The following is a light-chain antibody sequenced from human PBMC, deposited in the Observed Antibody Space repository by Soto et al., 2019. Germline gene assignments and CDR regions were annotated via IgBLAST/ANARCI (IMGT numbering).Light chain of an antibody. CDR2: EVT. CDR1: SSDVGGYDY. Sequence: QSALTQPASVSGSPGQSITISCTGTSSDVGGYDYVSWYQQHPDKAPKLMIYEVTNRPSGVSNRFSGSKSGNTASLIISGLQAEDEADYYCSSYTSSATWVFGGGTKLTVL. J-gene: IGLJ3*02. V-gene: IGLV2-14*01. CDR3: SSYTSSATWV.